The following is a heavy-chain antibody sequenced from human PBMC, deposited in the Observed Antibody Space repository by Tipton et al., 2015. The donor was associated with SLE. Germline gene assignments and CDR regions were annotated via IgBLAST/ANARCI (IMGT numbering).Heavy chain of an antibody. V-gene: IGHV4-59*01. Sequence: TLSLTCTVSGGSISSYYWSWIRQPPGKGLEWIGYIYYSGSTNYNPSLKSRVTISVDTSKNQFSLKLSSVTAADTAVYYCVREVDMGAIDYWGQGTLVTVSS. J-gene: IGHJ4*02. CDR2: IYYSGST. CDR3: VREVDMGAIDY. D-gene: IGHD1-26*01. CDR1: GGSISSYY.